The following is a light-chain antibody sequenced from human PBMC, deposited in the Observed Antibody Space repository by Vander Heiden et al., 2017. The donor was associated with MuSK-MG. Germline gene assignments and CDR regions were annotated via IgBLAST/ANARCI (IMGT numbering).Light chain of an antibody. CDR2: KDS. J-gene: IGLJ2*01. Sequence: SYELTQPPSVSVSPGQTASITCSGDKLGDKYACWYQQKPGQSLVLVIYKDSKRPSGIPERFSGSNSGNTATLTISGTQAVDESDYYCQAWDSSTGVFGGGTKLTVL. V-gene: IGLV3-1*01. CDR3: QAWDSSTGV. CDR1: KLGDKY.